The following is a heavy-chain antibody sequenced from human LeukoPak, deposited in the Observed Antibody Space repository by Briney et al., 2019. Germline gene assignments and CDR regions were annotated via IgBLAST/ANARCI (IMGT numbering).Heavy chain of an antibody. Sequence: GESLRISCQGSGYSFTNYWISWVRQMPGKGLEWMGRINPIDSYTKYSPSFQGHVTILVDEPINTAYLQWSSLKASDTAIYYCARRGSGSYLDFDYWGQGTVVTVSS. V-gene: IGHV5-10-1*01. J-gene: IGHJ4*02. CDR1: GYSFTNYW. CDR2: INPIDSYT. D-gene: IGHD3-10*01. CDR3: ARRGSGSYLDFDY.